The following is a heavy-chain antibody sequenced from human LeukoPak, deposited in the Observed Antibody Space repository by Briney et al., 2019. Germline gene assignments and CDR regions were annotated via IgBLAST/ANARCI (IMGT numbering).Heavy chain of an antibody. CDR2: INHSGST. CDR3: AQGYYYYYIDV. CDR1: GGSFSGYY. J-gene: IGHJ6*03. Sequence: SETLSLTCAVYGGSFSGYYWSWIRQPPGKGLEWIGEINHSGSTNYNPSLKSRVTISVDTSKNQFSLKLSSVTAADTAVYYCAQGYYYYYIDVWGKGTTVTVSS. V-gene: IGHV4-34*01.